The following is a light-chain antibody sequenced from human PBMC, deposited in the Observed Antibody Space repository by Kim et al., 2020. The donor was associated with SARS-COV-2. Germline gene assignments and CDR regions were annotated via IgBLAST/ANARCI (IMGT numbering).Light chain of an antibody. CDR2: RNN. V-gene: IGLV3-19*01. Sequence: ALGQTVRITCQGDSLRSYYASWYQQKPGQAPVLVIYRNNNRPSGIPDRFSGSSSGNTASLTITGAQAEDEADYYCNSRDSSGNHVVFGGGTQLTVL. CDR3: NSRDSSGNHVV. J-gene: IGLJ2*01. CDR1: SLRSYY.